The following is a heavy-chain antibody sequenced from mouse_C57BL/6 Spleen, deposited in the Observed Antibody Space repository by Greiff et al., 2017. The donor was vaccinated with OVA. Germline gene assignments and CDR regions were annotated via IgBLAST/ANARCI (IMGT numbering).Heavy chain of an antibody. CDR2: IDPETGGT. CDR1: GYTFTDYE. CDR3: TRHSYGAY. D-gene: IGHD3-1*01. V-gene: IGHV1-15*01. J-gene: IGHJ3*01. Sequence: VQLQQSGAELVRPGASVTLSCKASGYTFTDYEMHWVKQTPVHGLEWIGAIDPETGGTAYNQKFKGKAILTADKSSSTAYMELRSLTSEDSAVYYWTRHSYGAYWGQGTLVTVSA.